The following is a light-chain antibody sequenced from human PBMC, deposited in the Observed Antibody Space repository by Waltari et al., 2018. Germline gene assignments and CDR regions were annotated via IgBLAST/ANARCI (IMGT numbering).Light chain of an antibody. CDR1: QSISNC. Sequence: DIQMTQVPSSLSASVGERVTITCRASQSISNCLNWYHQRPGKAPQLLIFAASSLQTGVPSRCSGSGSGTDFTLTISSLQPEDFATYYCQQSYTSPQYTFGQGTKLDIK. J-gene: IGKJ2*01. V-gene: IGKV1-39*01. CDR2: AAS. CDR3: QQSYTSPQYT.